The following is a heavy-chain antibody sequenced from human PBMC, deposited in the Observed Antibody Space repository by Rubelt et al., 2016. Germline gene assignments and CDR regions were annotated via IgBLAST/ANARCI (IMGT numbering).Heavy chain of an antibody. V-gene: IGHV5-51*01. CDR1: YW. J-gene: IGHJ5*02. CDR3: ARLFSASNTYYWFDP. D-gene: IGHD1-26*01. Sequence: YWSWIRQPPGKGLEWMGIIYPGDSEIRYSPSLEGQVTISADKSISTAYLQWTSLKASDTAIYYCARLFSASNTYYWFDPWGQGTLVTVSS. CDR2: IYPGDSEI.